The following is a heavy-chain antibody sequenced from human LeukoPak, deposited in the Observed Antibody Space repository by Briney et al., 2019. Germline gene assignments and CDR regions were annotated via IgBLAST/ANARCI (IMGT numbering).Heavy chain of an antibody. D-gene: IGHD1-14*01. CDR1: GFTFSSSG. CDR3: AKDSRNLPFDY. CDR2: IRSDGSNK. J-gene: IGHJ4*02. V-gene: IGHV3-30*02. Sequence: PGGSLRLSCAASGFTFSSSGMHWVRQAPGKGLEWVAFIRSDGSNKYYADSVKGRFTISRDNSKNTLYLQMNSLRTEDTAVYYCAKDSRNLPFDYWGQGTLVTVSS.